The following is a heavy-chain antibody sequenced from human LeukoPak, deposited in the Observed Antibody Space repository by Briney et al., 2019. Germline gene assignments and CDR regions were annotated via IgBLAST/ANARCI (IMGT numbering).Heavy chain of an antibody. CDR2: ISTYSSNK. V-gene: IGHV1-18*01. Sequence: GASVKVSCKASGYTFSTYGISWVRQAPGQGLEWMGWISTYSSNKNYAQNLRDRVTMTTDTSTSTAYMELRSLTSDDTAVYYCARNLKGYFDYWGQGTLVSVSP. J-gene: IGHJ4*02. CDR1: GYTFSTYG. CDR3: ARNLKGYFDY.